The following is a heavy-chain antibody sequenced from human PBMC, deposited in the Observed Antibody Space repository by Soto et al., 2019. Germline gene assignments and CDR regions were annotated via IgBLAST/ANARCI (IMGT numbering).Heavy chain of an antibody. Sequence: PGGSWRLSCAASGLTFRTYGMIGFRQVPGKGLEWVANIKEDGSDMYYVDSVKGRFTISRDNAKNSLYLQMNSLRAEDTAVYYCATEVWVYYDFWSGYSDYWGQGTLVTVSS. CDR2: IKEDGSDM. V-gene: IGHV3-7*01. J-gene: IGHJ4*02. CDR3: ATEVWVYYDFWSGYSDY. D-gene: IGHD3-3*01. CDR1: GLTFRTYG.